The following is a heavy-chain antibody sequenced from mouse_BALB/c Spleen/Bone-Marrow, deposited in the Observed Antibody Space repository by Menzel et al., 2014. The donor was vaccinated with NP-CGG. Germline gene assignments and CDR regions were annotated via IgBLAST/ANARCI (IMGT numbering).Heavy chain of an antibody. Sequence: VQLQQSGAELAKPGASVKMSCKASGYTFTSYWIHWVKQRPGQGLEWIGYINPSTGYTEYNQKFKDKATLTADKSSSTAYMQLSSLTSEDSAVYYCAPDSHEGVAYWGQGTPVTVSA. V-gene: IGHV1-7*01. J-gene: IGHJ3*01. D-gene: IGHD6-1*01. CDR2: INPSTGYT. CDR3: APDSHEGVAY. CDR1: GYTFTSYW.